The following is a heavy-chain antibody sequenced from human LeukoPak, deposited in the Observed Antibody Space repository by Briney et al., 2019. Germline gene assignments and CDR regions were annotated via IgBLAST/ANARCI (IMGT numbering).Heavy chain of an antibody. CDR1: GGTFSSYA. J-gene: IGHJ4*02. D-gene: IGHD6-19*01. Sequence: SVKVSCKASGGTFSSYAISWVRQAPGQGLEWMGGIIPIFGTANYAQKFQGRVTITADESTSTAYMELSSLRSEDTAVYYRARDERRLGYFDYWGQGTLVTVSS. V-gene: IGHV1-69*13. CDR2: IIPIFGTA. CDR3: ARDERRLGYFDY.